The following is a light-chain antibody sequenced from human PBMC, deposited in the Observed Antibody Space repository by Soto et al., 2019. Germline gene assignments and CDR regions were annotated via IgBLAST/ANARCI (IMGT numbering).Light chain of an antibody. CDR2: GAS. CDR1: QSVSSN. Sequence: EIVMTQSPATLSVSPGERATLSCRASQSVSSNLAWYQQKPGQAPRLLIYGASTRATGIPARFSGSGSGTELTLTISSLQSEDFAVYYCQQYNNWPRTFGHGTKVDIK. V-gene: IGKV3-15*01. J-gene: IGKJ1*01. CDR3: QQYNNWPRT.